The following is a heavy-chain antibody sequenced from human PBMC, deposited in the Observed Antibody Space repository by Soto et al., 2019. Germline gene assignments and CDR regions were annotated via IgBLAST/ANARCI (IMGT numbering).Heavy chain of an antibody. Sequence: PSETLSLTCTVSGGSISSSSYYWGWIRQPPGKGLEWIGSIYYSGSTYYNPSLKSRVTISVDTSKNQFSLKLSSVTAADTAVYYCARHSPGYSSSPFDYWGQGTLVTVSS. CDR1: GGSISSSSYY. CDR2: IYYSGST. D-gene: IGHD6-6*01. J-gene: IGHJ4*02. CDR3: ARHSPGYSSSPFDY. V-gene: IGHV4-39*01.